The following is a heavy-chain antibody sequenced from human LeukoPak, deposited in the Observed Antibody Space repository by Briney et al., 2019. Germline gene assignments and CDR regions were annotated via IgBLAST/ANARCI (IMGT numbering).Heavy chain of an antibody. CDR3: ARQAALDGYNSYWYFDL. V-gene: IGHV4-59*01. D-gene: IGHD5-24*01. Sequence: SETLSLTCTVSGGXISGYYWSWIRQPPGKGLEWIGYIYYSGSTNYNPSLKSRVTISVDTSKNQFSLKLSSVTAADTAVYYCARQAALDGYNSYWYFDLWGRGTLVTVSS. J-gene: IGHJ2*01. CDR1: GGXISGYY. CDR2: IYYSGST.